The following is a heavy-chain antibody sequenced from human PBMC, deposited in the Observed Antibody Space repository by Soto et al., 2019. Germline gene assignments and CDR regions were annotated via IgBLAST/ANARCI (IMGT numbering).Heavy chain of an antibody. CDR2: INGDGTIT. D-gene: IGHD3-16*01. J-gene: IGHJ4*02. V-gene: IGHV3-74*01. CDR1: GFTFSTYW. Sequence: VQLVESGGGLVQPGGSLRLSCAASGFTFSTYWMHWVRQAPGKGLVWVSRINGDGTITTYADSVKGRFTISRDNAKNTVYLQMNSLTAEDTAVYYCARGVGAPLPSFGGQGTLVTVSS. CDR3: ARGVGAPLPSF.